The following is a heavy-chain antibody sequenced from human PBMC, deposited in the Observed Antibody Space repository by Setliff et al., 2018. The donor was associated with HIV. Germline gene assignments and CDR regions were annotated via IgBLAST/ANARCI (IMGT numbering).Heavy chain of an antibody. CDR2: FYYSWNT. J-gene: IGHJ3*01. Sequence: SETLSLTCTVSGASIGRRSDCWGWIRPPQGKGLEWIGSFYYSWNTYYNPSLKSRVTISVDTSKNQFSLKLSSVTAADTAVYYCARHRGSYLDPLDVWGRGTMVTVSS. V-gene: IGHV4-39*01. D-gene: IGHD1-26*01. CDR3: ARHRGSYLDPLDV. CDR1: GASIGRRSDC.